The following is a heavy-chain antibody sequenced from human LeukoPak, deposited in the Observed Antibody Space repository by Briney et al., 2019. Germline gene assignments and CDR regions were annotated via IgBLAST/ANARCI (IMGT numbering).Heavy chain of an antibody. CDR2: ISAYNGNT. CDR3: ARAPTVTTGLDY. J-gene: IGHJ4*02. CDR1: GYTFTRYG. D-gene: IGHD4-17*01. V-gene: IGHV1-18*01. Sequence: ASVKVSCKTSGYTFTRYGISWVRQAPGQGLEWMGWISAYNGNTNYAQKLQGIVTMTTDTSTSTAYMELRSLRSDDTAVYYCARAPTVTTGLDYWGQGTLVTVSS.